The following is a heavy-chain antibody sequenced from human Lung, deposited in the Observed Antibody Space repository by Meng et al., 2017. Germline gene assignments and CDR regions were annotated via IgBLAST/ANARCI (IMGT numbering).Heavy chain of an antibody. Sequence: QVRRQQWGAGLLKPSETLYLTCVVSGGSFSDYYWSWIRQPPGKGLEWIGEINHSGSTNYNPSLESRATISVDTSQNNLSLKLSSVTAADSAVYYCARGPTTMAHDFDYWGQGTLVTVSS. D-gene: IGHD4-11*01. CDR2: INHSGST. CDR1: GGSFSDYY. J-gene: IGHJ4*02. CDR3: ARGPTTMAHDFDY. V-gene: IGHV4-34*01.